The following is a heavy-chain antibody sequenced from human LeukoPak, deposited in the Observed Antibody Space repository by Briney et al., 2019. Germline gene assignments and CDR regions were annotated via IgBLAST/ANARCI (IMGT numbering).Heavy chain of an antibody. D-gene: IGHD5-18*01. J-gene: IGHJ3*02. V-gene: IGHV3-30*18. CDR1: GFTFSSYG. CDR3: AKDIGYSYGFGLFDI. CDR2: ISYDGSNK. Sequence: PGRSLRLSCAASGFTFSSYGMHWVRQAPGKGLEWVAVISYDGSNKYYADSVKGRFTISRDNSKNTLYLQMNSLRAEDTAVYYCAKDIGYSYGFGLFDIWGQGTMVTVSS.